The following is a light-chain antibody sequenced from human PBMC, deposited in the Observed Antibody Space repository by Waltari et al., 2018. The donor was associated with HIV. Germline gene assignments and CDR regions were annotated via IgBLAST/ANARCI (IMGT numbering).Light chain of an antibody. CDR2: RAS. V-gene: IGKV3-15*01. J-gene: IGKJ4*01. Sequence: EVVLTQSPATLSVSPGERATLSCRASQSIRSNLVWYQQKFGQAPRPLIYRASSRATGIPARFSGSGSGTEFTLTISSLQSEDSAVYYCQQYNNFPLTFGGGTKVEIK. CDR3: QQYNNFPLT. CDR1: QSIRSN.